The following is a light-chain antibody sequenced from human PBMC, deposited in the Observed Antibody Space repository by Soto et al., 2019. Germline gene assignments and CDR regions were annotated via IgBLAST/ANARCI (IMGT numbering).Light chain of an antibody. CDR3: QQSYSTPFT. CDR2: AAY. CDR1: QSISNY. V-gene: IGKV1-39*01. J-gene: IGKJ3*01. Sequence: DIQMTQSPSSLSASVGDRVTITCRASQSISNYLNWYQQKPGKAPKLLIYAAYSLQSGVPSRFSGSGSGTDFTLTFSSLQPEDFATYYCQQSYSTPFTFGPGTKVDIK.